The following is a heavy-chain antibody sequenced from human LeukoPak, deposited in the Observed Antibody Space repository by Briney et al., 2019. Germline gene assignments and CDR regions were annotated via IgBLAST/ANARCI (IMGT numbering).Heavy chain of an antibody. V-gene: IGHV1-2*04. CDR3: ARVLRNNWFDP. CDR2: INPNSGDT. CDR1: GYIFTGYY. Sequence: ASVKVSCKASGYIFTGYYLHWVRQVPGQGLEWMGWINPNSGDTNYAQQFQGWVTMTRDTSISTAYMELSRLTSDDTAVYYCARVLRNNWFDPWGQGTLVTVSS. D-gene: IGHD2-15*01. J-gene: IGHJ5*02.